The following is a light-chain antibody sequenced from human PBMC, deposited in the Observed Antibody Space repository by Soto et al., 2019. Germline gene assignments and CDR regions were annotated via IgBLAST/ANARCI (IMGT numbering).Light chain of an antibody. Sequence: QSVLTQPASVSGSPGQSITISCTGTSSDIGGYYYVSWYQHRPGKAPKLMIYQVTNRPSGVSHRFSGSKSGNTASLTISGLQAEDEADYYCTSYSSSSTFYVFGAGTKLTVL. CDR2: QVT. V-gene: IGLV2-14*01. CDR1: SSDIGGYYY. J-gene: IGLJ1*01. CDR3: TSYSSSSTFYV.